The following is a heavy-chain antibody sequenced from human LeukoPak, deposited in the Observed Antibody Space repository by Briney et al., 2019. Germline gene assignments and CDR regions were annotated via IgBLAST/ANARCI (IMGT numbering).Heavy chain of an antibody. V-gene: IGHV3-74*01. CDR2: INPDDEST. Sequence: PGGSLRLSCAASRFTFRKYWLHWVRQAPGKGLVWVSRINPDDESTSYADSVKGRFTISRDNAKSTLYLQMNSLRAEDTAVYYCLTIVETTIDAFDIWGQGTMVTVSS. CDR1: RFTFRKYW. CDR3: LTIVETTIDAFDI. D-gene: IGHD1-26*01. J-gene: IGHJ3*02.